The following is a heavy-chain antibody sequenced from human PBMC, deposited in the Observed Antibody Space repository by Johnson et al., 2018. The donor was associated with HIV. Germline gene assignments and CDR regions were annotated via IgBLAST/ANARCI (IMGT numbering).Heavy chain of an antibody. V-gene: IGHV3-33*01. Sequence: QVQLVESGGGVVQPGSSLRLSCAASGFPFSSYGMHWVRQAPGKGLEWVAVIWYDGSNKYYADSAKGRFTISRDNSKNTLYLQMNSLTVEDTALYYCARGFWRQVIPGAFDIWGQGEMVTVSS. CDR2: IWYDGSNK. CDR1: GFPFSSYG. CDR3: ARGFWRQVIPGAFDI. D-gene: IGHD2-21*01. J-gene: IGHJ3*02.